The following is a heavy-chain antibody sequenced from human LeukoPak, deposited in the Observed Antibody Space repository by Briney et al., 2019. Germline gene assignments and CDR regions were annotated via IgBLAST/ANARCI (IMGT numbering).Heavy chain of an antibody. CDR2: IYYSGST. Sequence: KTSETLSLTCTVSGGSISSYYWSWIRQPPGKGLEWIGYIYYSGSTNYNPSLKSRVTISVDTSKNQFSLKLSSVTAADTAVYYCARADYRLGDLSYFDLWGRGTLVTVSS. D-gene: IGHD4-17*01. CDR3: ARADYRLGDLSYFDL. CDR1: GGSISSYY. V-gene: IGHV4-59*01. J-gene: IGHJ2*01.